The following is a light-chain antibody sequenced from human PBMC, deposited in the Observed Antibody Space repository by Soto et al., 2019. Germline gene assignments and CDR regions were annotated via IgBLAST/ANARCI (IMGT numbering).Light chain of an antibody. CDR2: EFS. J-gene: IGKJ5*01. CDR3: VQCSRRPPT. V-gene: IGKV2-29*03. Sequence: DVVMTQTPLSLSVAPGQPASISCKSSQSLLHITGETFLFWYLQKPGQSPQLLIYEFSTRVSGVPDRFSGNGSGTDFTREISRVETDDVGLYYCVQCSRRPPTCGQGTRLWSK. CDR1: QSLLHITGETF.